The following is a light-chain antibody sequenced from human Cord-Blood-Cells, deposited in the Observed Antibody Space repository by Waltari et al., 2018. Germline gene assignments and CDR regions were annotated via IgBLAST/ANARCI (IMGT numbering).Light chain of an antibody. Sequence: QSALTPHASVSGSLGQPITISCTGTSSDVGSYNLVSWYQQHPGKAPKLMIYEVSKRPSGVSNRFSGSKSGNTASLTISGLQAEDEADYYCCSYAGSSTYVFGTGTKVTVL. CDR1: SSDVGSYNL. J-gene: IGLJ1*01. CDR3: CSYAGSSTYV. V-gene: IGLV2-23*02. CDR2: EVS.